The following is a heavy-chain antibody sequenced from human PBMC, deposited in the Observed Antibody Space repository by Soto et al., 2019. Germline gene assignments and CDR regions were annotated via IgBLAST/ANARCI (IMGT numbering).Heavy chain of an antibody. D-gene: IGHD5-12*01. CDR1: GGSITSYNHY. Sequence: PSETLSLTCTVSGGSITSYNHYWTWIRQAPGKGLECIGYIDYFGTTNYSPSLQGRVTISVDKSKNQFSLNLTSVTAADTAVYYCARASRGPRWFGPWGQGALVTVSS. CDR3: ARASRGPRWFGP. V-gene: IGHV4-30-4*01. CDR2: IDYFGTT. J-gene: IGHJ5*02.